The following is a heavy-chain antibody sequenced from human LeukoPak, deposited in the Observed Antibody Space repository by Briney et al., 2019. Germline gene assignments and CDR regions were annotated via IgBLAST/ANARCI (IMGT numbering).Heavy chain of an antibody. V-gene: IGHV4-4*07. Sequence: SETLSLTWTVSGGSISSYYWSWIRQPAGKGLEWIGRIYTSGSTNYNPSLKSRVTMSVDTSKNQFSLKLSSVTAADTAVYYCARGLAPYYYYGMDVWGQGTTVTVSS. D-gene: IGHD3-3*02. J-gene: IGHJ6*02. CDR1: GGSISSYY. CDR3: ARGLAPYYYYGMDV. CDR2: IYTSGST.